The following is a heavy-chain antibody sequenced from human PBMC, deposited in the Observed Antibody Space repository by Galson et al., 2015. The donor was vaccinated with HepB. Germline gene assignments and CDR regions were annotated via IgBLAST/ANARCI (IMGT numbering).Heavy chain of an antibody. Sequence: CAISGDSVSSHSAAWNWIRQSPSRGLEWLGRTYYRSKWYNDYAVSVKSRITINPDTSKNQFSLQLNSVTPEDTAVYYCARDHGHYDSSGFDYWGQGTLVTVSS. CDR1: GDSVSSHSAA. CDR2: TYYRSKWYN. J-gene: IGHJ4*02. CDR3: ARDHGHYDSSGFDY. V-gene: IGHV6-1*01. D-gene: IGHD3-22*01.